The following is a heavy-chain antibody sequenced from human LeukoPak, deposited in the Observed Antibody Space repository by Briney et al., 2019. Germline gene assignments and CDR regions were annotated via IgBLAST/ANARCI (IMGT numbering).Heavy chain of an antibody. CDR2: ISSNGGST. CDR3: ARVVAAAGTGWFDP. V-gene: IGHV3-64*01. CDR1: GFTFSSYA. D-gene: IGHD6-13*01. Sequence: SGGSLRLSCAASGFTFSSYAMHWVRQAPGKGLEYVSAISSNGGSTYYANSVKGRFTISRDNSKNTLYLQMGSLRAEDMAVYYCARVVAAAGTGWFDPWGQGTLVTVSS. J-gene: IGHJ5*02.